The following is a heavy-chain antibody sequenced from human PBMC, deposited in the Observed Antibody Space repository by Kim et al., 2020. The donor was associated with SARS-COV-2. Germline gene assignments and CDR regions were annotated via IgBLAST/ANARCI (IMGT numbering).Heavy chain of an antibody. CDR3: ARARGLRFPFDL. D-gene: IGHD3-3*01. Sequence: YYHPSLKTRVTISGETSKNQFSLNLNYVTAADTAVYFCARARGLRFPFDLWGQGTLVTVSS. V-gene: IGHV4-30-2*04. J-gene: IGHJ4*02.